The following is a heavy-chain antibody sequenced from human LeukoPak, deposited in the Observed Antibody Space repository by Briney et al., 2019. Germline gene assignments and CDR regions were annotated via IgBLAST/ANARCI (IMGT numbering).Heavy chain of an antibody. CDR3: AREAYYDFWSGYAY. CDR1: GFTFSSYE. Sequence: GGSLRLSCAASGFTFSSYEMNWVRQAPGKGLEYVSAISSNGGSTYYANSVKGRFTISRDNSKNTLYLQMGSLRAEDMAVYYCAREAYYDFWSGYAYWGQGTLVTVSS. CDR2: ISSNGGST. D-gene: IGHD3-3*01. V-gene: IGHV3-64*01. J-gene: IGHJ4*02.